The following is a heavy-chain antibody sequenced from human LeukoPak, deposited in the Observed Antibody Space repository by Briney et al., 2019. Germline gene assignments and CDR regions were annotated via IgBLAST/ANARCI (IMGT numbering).Heavy chain of an antibody. V-gene: IGHV1-8*01. CDR2: MNPNSGNT. CDR3: ARGTAAGNWFDP. Sequence: ASVKASCKASGYTFTSYDINWVRQATGQGLEWMGWMNPNSGNTGYAQKFQGRVTMTRNTSISTAYMELSSLRSEDTAVYYCARGTAAGNWFDPWGQGTLVTVSS. CDR1: GYTFTSYD. D-gene: IGHD6-13*01. J-gene: IGHJ5*02.